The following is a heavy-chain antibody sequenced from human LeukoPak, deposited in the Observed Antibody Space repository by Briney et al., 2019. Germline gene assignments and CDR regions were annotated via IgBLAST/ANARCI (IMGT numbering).Heavy chain of an antibody. Sequence: PSQTLSLTCTVSGGSISSGDYYWSWIRQPPGKGLEWIGYIYYSGSTYYNPSLKSRVTISVDTSKNQFPLKLSSVTAADTAVYYRARGRGGLIVGATGAPWFDPWGQGTLVTVSS. CDR1: GGSISSGDYY. D-gene: IGHD1-26*01. V-gene: IGHV4-30-4*08. CDR2: IYYSGST. CDR3: ARGRGGLIVGATGAPWFDP. J-gene: IGHJ5*02.